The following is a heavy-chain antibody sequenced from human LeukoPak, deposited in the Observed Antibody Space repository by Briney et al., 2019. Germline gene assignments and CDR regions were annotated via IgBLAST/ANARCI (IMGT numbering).Heavy chain of an antibody. Sequence: PGGSLRLSCAASGFTLSSYSMNWIRQAPGKGLEWVSSISSTSSYIYYADSVKGRFTISRDNAKNSLYLQMNSLRAEDTAVYYCARARGWNPSDALDIWGQGTMVTVSS. CDR3: ARARGWNPSDALDI. V-gene: IGHV3-21*01. J-gene: IGHJ3*02. CDR2: ISSTSSYI. CDR1: GFTLSSYS. D-gene: IGHD6-19*01.